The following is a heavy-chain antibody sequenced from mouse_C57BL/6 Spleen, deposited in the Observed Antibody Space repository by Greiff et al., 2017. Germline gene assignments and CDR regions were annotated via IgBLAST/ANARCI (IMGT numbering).Heavy chain of an antibody. CDR3: ARQEDYGYAMDY. V-gene: IGHV1-69*01. Sequence: VQLQQPGAELVMPGASVKLSCKASGYTFTSYWMHWVKQRPGQGLEWIGEIDPSDSYTNYNQKFKGKSTLTVDKSSSTAYMQLSSLTSEDSAVYYCARQEDYGYAMDYWGQGTSVTVSS. CDR1: GYTFTSYW. CDR2: IDPSDSYT. D-gene: IGHD1-1*01. J-gene: IGHJ4*01.